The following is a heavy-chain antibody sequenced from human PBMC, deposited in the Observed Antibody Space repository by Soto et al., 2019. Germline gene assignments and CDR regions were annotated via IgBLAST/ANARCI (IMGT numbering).Heavy chain of an antibody. D-gene: IGHD2-8*01. CDR1: GGSFSDYY. CDR2: THYSGGA. V-gene: IGHV4-59*08. CDR3: ASGRPSTDCSSGVCYPVAGYFYMDV. J-gene: IGHJ6*03. Sequence: QVQLHESGPGLVKPSETLSLTCTVSGGSFSDYYWSWIRQPPGKGLEWVGYTHYSGGAIYSPSLKCPVIMSVDTSKKQISLRLNSVTAADTAVYYCASGRPSTDCSSGVCYPVAGYFYMDVWGKGTVVSVSS.